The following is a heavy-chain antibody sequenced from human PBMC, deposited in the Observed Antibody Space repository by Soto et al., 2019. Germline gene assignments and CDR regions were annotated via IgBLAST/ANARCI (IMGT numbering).Heavy chain of an antibody. J-gene: IGHJ4*02. CDR3: ARGRSASSDFDS. CDR2: VYSGGTT. V-gene: IGHV3-66*01. CDR1: GFTVSTYY. Sequence: EVQLVESGGGLVQPGGSLRLSCAASGFTVSTYYMNWVRQAPGEGLEWVSVVYSGGTTYYAGSVRGRFTISRDNSKSTLFLQMNSLRAEDTAVYYCARGRSASSDFDSWGQGTLVTVSS. D-gene: IGHD3-10*01.